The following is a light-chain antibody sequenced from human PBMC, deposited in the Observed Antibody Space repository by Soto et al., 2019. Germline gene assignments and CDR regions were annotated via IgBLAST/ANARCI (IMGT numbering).Light chain of an antibody. CDR1: NSDVRIYDY. CDR3: GSYTTTSPLVV. Sequence: QSALTQPASVSGSPGQSITISCTGANSDVRIYDYASWYQQHPGKAPKLIIYEVTSRPSGVSNRFSGFTSGNTASLTISGLQPEDEADYYCGSYTTTSPLVVFGGGTKLTVL. CDR2: EVT. V-gene: IGLV2-14*01. J-gene: IGLJ2*01.